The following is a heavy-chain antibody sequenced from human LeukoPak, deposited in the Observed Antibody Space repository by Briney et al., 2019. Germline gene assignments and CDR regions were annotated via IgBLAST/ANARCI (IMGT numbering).Heavy chain of an antibody. CDR3: ARDKRGGSPYYFDY. CDR2: IYTGGST. CDR1: GGSISSGSYY. J-gene: IGHJ4*02. V-gene: IGHV4-61*02. D-gene: IGHD2-15*01. Sequence: SQTLSLTCTVSGGSISSGSYYWSWIRQAAGKGVEWIGRIYTGGSTNYNPSPKSRVTISVDTSKNQFSLKLSSVTAADTAVYYCARDKRGGSPYYFDYWGQGTLVTVSS.